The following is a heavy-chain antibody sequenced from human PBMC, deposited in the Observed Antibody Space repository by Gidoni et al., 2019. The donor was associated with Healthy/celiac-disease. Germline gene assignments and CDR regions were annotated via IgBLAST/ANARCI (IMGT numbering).Heavy chain of an antibody. D-gene: IGHD1-26*01. J-gene: IGHJ4*02. Sequence: QVQLVESGGGVVQPGRSLRLSCAASGFTFSSYGMHWGRQAPGKGLEWVAVIWYDGSNKYYADSVKGRFTISRDNSKNTLYLQMNSLRAEDTAVYYCASYIYSGSYSADGVFDYWGQGTLVTVSS. CDR2: IWYDGSNK. V-gene: IGHV3-33*08. CDR1: GFTFSSYG. CDR3: ASYIYSGSYSADGVFDY.